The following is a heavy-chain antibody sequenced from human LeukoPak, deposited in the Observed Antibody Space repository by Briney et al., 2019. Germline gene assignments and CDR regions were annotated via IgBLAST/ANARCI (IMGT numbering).Heavy chain of an antibody. CDR3: ASWEGYSYGTTFDY. Sequence: GGSLRLSCAASGFTFSSYAMNWVRQAPGKGLEWVSYISSSSSTIYYADSVKGRFTISRDNAKNSLYLQMNSLRAEDTAVYYCASWEGYSYGTTFDYWGQGTLVTVSS. CDR1: GFTFSSYA. V-gene: IGHV3-48*04. D-gene: IGHD5-18*01. CDR2: ISSSSSTI. J-gene: IGHJ4*02.